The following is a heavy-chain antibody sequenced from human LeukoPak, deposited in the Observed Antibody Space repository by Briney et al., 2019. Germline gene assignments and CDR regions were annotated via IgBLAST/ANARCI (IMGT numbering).Heavy chain of an antibody. V-gene: IGHV3-23*01. CDR2: IRGSSDVT. J-gene: IGHJ4*02. D-gene: IGHD3-22*01. Sequence: PGGSLRLSCVASGFNFGIYAMSWVRQAPGKGPEWVSGIRGSSDVTDYADSVKGRFTISRDNSKNTLSLQMNSLRAEDTAVYYCAKDVDDTSGYWRGDYWGQGTLVTVSS. CDR3: AKDVDDTSGYWRGDY. CDR1: GFNFGIYA.